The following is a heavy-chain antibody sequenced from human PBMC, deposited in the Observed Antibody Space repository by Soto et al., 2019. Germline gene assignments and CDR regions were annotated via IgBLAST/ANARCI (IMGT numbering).Heavy chain of an antibody. D-gene: IGHD6-13*01. CDR2: INAGNGNT. CDR1: GYTFTSYA. V-gene: IGHV1-3*01. J-gene: IGHJ4*02. Sequence: QVQLVQSGAEVKKPGASVKVSCKASGYTFTSYAMHWVRQAPGQRLEWMGWINAGNGNTKYSQKFQGRVTITRDTPASTAYMELSSLRSEDTAVYYCASSALRAYYSSSWYYFDYWGQGTLVTVSS. CDR3: ASSALRAYYSSSWYYFDY.